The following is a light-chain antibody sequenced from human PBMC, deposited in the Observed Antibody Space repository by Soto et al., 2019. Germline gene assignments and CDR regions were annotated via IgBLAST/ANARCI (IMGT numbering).Light chain of an antibody. CDR3: QQYATSPLT. V-gene: IGKV3-20*01. Sequence: EIMFTQSPGTLSLSPGERATLSCRASQSVSNNYLAWYQQKPGQAPRLVIFGASNRATGIPDRFSASGSGTEFTLTISRLEPEDVAVYYCQQYATSPLTFGHGTKVDIK. CDR1: QSVSNNY. J-gene: IGKJ1*01. CDR2: GAS.